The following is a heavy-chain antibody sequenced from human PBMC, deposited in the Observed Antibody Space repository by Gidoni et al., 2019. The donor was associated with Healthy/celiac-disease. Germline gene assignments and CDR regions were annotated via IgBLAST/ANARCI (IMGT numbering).Heavy chain of an antibody. CDR2: IIPILGIA. V-gene: IGHV1-69*02. CDR3: ALQAYYYDSSGYSWFD. CDR1: GGTFSSYT. Sequence: QVQLVHSGAEVKKPGSSVKVSCTASGGTFSSYTISWVRQAPGQGLEWMGRIIPILGIANYAQKFQGRVTITADKSTSTAYMELSSLRSEDTAVYYCALQAYYYDSSGYSWFDWGQGTLVTVSS. D-gene: IGHD3-22*01. J-gene: IGHJ4*02.